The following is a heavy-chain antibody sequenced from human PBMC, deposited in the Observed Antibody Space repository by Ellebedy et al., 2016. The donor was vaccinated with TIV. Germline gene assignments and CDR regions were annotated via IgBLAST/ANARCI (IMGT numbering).Heavy chain of an antibody. D-gene: IGHD5-18*01. CDR1: GFTFDDYA. CDR2: ISWNSGTI. Sequence: SLKISCAASGFTFDDYAMHWVRQAPGKGLEWVSGISWNSGTIDYADSVKGRFTIPRDNAKNCLYLQMNSLRAEDTALYYCSKGPTSMIMRGWFDPWGQGTLVTVSS. J-gene: IGHJ5*02. CDR3: SKGPTSMIMRGWFDP. V-gene: IGHV3-9*01.